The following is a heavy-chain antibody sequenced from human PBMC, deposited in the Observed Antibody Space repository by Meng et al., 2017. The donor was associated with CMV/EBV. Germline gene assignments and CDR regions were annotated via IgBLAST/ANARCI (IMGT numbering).Heavy chain of an antibody. Sequence: VQLRGPGPGLLQPSQTRSLPCTVSGGSISSGDYYWSWIRQPPGKGLEWIGYIYYSGSTYYNPSLKSRVTISVDTSKDQFSLKLSSVTAADTAVYYCARTGEYPTFDYWGQGTLVTVSS. CDR3: ARTGEYPTFDY. CDR2: IYYSGST. D-gene: IGHD2/OR15-2a*01. CDR1: GGSISSGDYY. V-gene: IGHV4-30-4*08. J-gene: IGHJ4*02.